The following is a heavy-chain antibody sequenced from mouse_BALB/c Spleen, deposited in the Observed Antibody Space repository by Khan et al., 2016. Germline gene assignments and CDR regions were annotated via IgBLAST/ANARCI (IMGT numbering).Heavy chain of an antibody. CDR2: INPSTGYT. CDR3: ATSYYYGSSYYAMDY. V-gene: IGHV1-7*01. J-gene: IGHJ4*01. Sequence: QVRLQQSGAELAKPGASVKMSCKASGYTFTSYWMHWVKQRPGQGLEWIGYINPSTGYTEYNQKFKDKATLTADKSYSTAYLQLSSLTSEDSAVYYCATSYYYGSSYYAMDYWGQGTSVTVSS. D-gene: IGHD1-1*01. CDR1: GYTFTSYW.